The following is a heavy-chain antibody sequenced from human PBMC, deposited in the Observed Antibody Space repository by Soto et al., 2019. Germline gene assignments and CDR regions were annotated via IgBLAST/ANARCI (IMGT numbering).Heavy chain of an antibody. J-gene: IGHJ5*02. D-gene: IGHD4-17*01. V-gene: IGHV1-8*01. CDR1: GYTFNSYE. CDR2: MNPDSGKT. CDR3: ARGIKYGAYSRWFDP. Sequence: GASVKVSCKASGYTFNSYEINWVRQATGQGLEYLGWMNPDSGKTAYVQKFQGRVTMTWDTSISTAYMELSSLRSEDTAVYFCARGIKYGAYSRWFDPWGQGTLVTVSS.